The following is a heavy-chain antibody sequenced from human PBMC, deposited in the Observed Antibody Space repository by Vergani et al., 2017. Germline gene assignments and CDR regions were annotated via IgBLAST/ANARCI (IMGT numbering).Heavy chain of an antibody. Sequence: QVQLVQSGAEVKKPGASVKVSCKASGYTFTSYYMHWVRQAPGQGLEWMGIINPSGGSTSSAQKFQGRVTMTRATSTSTVYMELSSLRSEDTAVYYCASGLGLYGGNALHWGQGTLVTVSS. V-gene: IGHV1-46*01. CDR1: GYTFTSYY. CDR2: INPSGGST. D-gene: IGHD4-23*01. CDR3: ASGLGLYGGNALH. J-gene: IGHJ4*02.